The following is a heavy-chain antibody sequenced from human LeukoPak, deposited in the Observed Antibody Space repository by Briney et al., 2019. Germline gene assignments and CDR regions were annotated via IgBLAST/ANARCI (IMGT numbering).Heavy chain of an antibody. CDR3: ARGWYYDFWSGGDWFDP. CDR2: ISSSSSYI. J-gene: IGHJ5*02. D-gene: IGHD3-3*01. Sequence: GGSLRLSCAASGFTFSSYSMNWVRQAPGKGLEGVSSISSSSSYIYYADSVKGRFTISRDNAKNSLYLQMNILRAEDTAVYYCARGWYYDFWSGGDWFDPWGQGTLVTVSS. CDR1: GFTFSSYS. V-gene: IGHV3-21*01.